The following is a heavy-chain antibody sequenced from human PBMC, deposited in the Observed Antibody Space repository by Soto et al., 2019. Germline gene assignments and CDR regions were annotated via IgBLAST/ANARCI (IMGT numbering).Heavy chain of an antibody. J-gene: IGHJ6*02. Sequence: SVKVSCKASGGTFSSYAISWVRQAPGQGLEWMGGIIPIFGTANYAQKFQGRVTITADESTSTAYMELSSLRSEDTAVYYCARRRVLRFLEWLLLGGYYYHGMDVWGQGTTVTVSS. CDR2: IIPIFGTA. CDR1: GGTFSSYA. D-gene: IGHD3-3*01. CDR3: ARRRVLRFLEWLLLGGYYYHGMDV. V-gene: IGHV1-69*13.